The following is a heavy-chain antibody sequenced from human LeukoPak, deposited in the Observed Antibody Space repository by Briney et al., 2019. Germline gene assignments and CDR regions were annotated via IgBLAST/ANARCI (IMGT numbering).Heavy chain of an antibody. CDR3: AKDPSSGWYVYYYYGMDV. V-gene: IGHV3-23*01. Sequence: GGSLRLSCAASGFTFSSYAMSWVRQAPGKGLEWVSAISGSGGSTYYADSVKGRFTISRDNSKNTLYLQMNSLRAEDTAVYYCAKDPSSGWYVYYYYGMDVWGQGTTVTVS. CDR1: GFTFSSYA. D-gene: IGHD6-19*01. J-gene: IGHJ6*02. CDR2: ISGSGGST.